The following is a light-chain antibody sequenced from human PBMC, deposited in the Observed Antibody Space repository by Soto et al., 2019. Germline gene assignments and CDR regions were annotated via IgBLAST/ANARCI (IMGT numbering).Light chain of an antibody. CDR3: SSYTSSSTYV. CDR1: GSDVGGYDY. Sequence: QSVLTQPAPVSGSPGQSITISCTGTGSDVGGYDYVSWYQHHPGKAPKVMIYEVTNRPSGVSSRFSGSKSGNTASLTISGLLAEDEADYYCSSYTSSSTYVFGTGTKVTVL. CDR2: EVT. J-gene: IGLJ1*01. V-gene: IGLV2-14*01.